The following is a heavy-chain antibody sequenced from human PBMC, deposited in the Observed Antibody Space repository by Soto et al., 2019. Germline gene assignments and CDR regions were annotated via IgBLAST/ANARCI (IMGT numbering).Heavy chain of an antibody. J-gene: IGHJ4*02. CDR1: GGTFNNYG. CDR3: ASWDYDVLTGYSDDD. CDR2: IIPMIGRT. V-gene: IGHV1-69*01. D-gene: IGHD3-9*01. Sequence: QVQLVQSGAEVKKPGSSGKVSCKASGGTFNNYGMGWVRQAPGQGLEWMGGIIPMIGRTNYAQKFQGRLTLTADASRSTAYMELRSLRSDDTAVYYCASWDYDVLTGYSDDDWGQGTLVTVSS.